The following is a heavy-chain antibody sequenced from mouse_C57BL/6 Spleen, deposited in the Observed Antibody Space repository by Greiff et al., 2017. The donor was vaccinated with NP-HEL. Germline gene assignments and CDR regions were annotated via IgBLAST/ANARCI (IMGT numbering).Heavy chain of an antibody. J-gene: IGHJ2*01. V-gene: IGHV1-55*01. CDR2: IYPGSGST. Sequence: VQLQQPGAELVKPGASVKMSCKASGYTFTSYWITWVKQRPGQGLEWIGDIYPGSGSTNYNEQFKSKATLTVDTSSSTAYMQLSSLTSEDSAVYYCARAVSGSSYDYFDYWGQGTTLTVSS. CDR1: GYTFTSYW. D-gene: IGHD1-1*01. CDR3: ARAVSGSSYDYFDY.